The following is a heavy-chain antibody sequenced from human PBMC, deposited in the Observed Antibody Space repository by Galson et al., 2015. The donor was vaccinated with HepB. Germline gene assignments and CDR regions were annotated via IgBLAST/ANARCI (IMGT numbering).Heavy chain of an antibody. CDR2: MNPNSGNT. J-gene: IGHJ6*03. CDR3: ARRYPAAGQWGQDSFYYMDV. Sequence: SVKVSCKASGYTFTSYDINWVRQATGQGLEWMGWMNPNSGNTGYAQKFQGRVTMTRNTSISTAYMELSSLRSEDTAVYYCARRYPAAGQWGQDSFYYMDVWGKGTTVTVSS. CDR1: GYTFTSYD. D-gene: IGHD6-13*01. V-gene: IGHV1-8*01.